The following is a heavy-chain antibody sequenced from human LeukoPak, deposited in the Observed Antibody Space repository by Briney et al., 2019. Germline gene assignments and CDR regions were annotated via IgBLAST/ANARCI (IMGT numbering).Heavy chain of an antibody. D-gene: IGHD3-22*01. CDR3: ARDDASYDYDNSGYFGLYFQH. V-gene: IGHV3-53*01. J-gene: IGHJ1*01. CDR2: IYSGGST. CDR1: GFTVSFNY. Sequence: QPGGSLRLSCAASGFTVSFNYMSWVRQAPGKGLEWVSVIYSGGSTFYTDSVKGRFTISRDNSKNTLHLQMNSLRTEDTAVYYCARDDASYDYDNSGYFGLYFQHWGQGTLVTVSS.